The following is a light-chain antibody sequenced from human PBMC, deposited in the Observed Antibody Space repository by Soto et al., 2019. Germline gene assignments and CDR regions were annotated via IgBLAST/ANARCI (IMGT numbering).Light chain of an antibody. J-gene: IGKJ1*01. V-gene: IGKV1-39*01. CDR1: QPISTY. Sequence: DILKTQSPSSLSASVGDSVTLTCRTSQPISTYLNWYQHKSGRAPQLLIYAASSLQTGVPSRFSGSGSGTEFTLTISSLQPEDFATYYCQQSFRVPRTFGQGTKVEI. CDR3: QQSFRVPRT. CDR2: AAS.